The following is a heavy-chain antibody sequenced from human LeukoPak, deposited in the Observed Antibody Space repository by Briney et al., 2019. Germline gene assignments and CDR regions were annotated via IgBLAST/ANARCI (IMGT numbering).Heavy chain of an antibody. V-gene: IGHV3-21*01. CDR1: GFTFSSYS. CDR2: ISSSSSYI. J-gene: IGHJ4*02. CDR3: ARGIAVAGKGAFDY. D-gene: IGHD6-19*01. Sequence: GGSLRLSCAASGFTFSSYSMNWVRQAPGKGLEWVSSISSSSSYIYYADSVKGRFTISRDNAKNSLYLQTNSLRAEDTAVYYCARGIAVAGKGAFDYWGQGTLVTVSS.